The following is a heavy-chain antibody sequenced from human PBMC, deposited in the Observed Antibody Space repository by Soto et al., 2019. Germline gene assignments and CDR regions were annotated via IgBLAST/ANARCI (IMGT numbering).Heavy chain of an antibody. CDR3: ARHEYYYDSSGYPLDY. D-gene: IGHD3-22*01. CDR1: GYSFTSYW. Sequence: GESLKISCKGSGYSFTSYWIGWVRQMPGKGLEWMGIIYPGDSDTRYSPSFQGQVTISADKSISTAYLQWSSLKASDTAMYYCARHEYYYDSSGYPLDYWGQGTLVTVS. V-gene: IGHV5-51*01. CDR2: IYPGDSDT. J-gene: IGHJ4*02.